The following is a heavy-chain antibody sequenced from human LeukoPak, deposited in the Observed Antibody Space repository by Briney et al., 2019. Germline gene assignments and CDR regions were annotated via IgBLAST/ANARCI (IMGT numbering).Heavy chain of an antibody. D-gene: IGHD3-22*01. CDR1: GFTFSSYA. V-gene: IGHV3-30*14. CDR2: ISYDGNYK. Sequence: GGSLRLSCAASGFTFSSYAMHWVRQAPGKGLEWVAVISYDGNYKYYADSVKGRFTISRDNSKNTVYLQMNSLRAEDTAVYYCARAVVEQATYYYDSSGSGLDAFDIWGQGTMVTVSS. CDR3: ARAVVEQATYYYDSSGSGLDAFDI. J-gene: IGHJ3*02.